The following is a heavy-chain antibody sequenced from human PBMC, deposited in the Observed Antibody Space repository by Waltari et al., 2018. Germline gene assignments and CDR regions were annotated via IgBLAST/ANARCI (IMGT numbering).Heavy chain of an antibody. D-gene: IGHD6-19*01. CDR1: GFTFSSYA. Sequence: QVQLVESGGGVVQPGRSLRLSCAASGFTFSSYAMHWVRQAPGKGLEWVAGISYDGSNKYYADSVKGRFTISRDNSKNTLYLQMNSLRAEDTAVYYCAMGIAVAGSWDYFDYWGQGTLVTVSS. J-gene: IGHJ4*02. CDR2: ISYDGSNK. CDR3: AMGIAVAGSWDYFDY. V-gene: IGHV3-30*01.